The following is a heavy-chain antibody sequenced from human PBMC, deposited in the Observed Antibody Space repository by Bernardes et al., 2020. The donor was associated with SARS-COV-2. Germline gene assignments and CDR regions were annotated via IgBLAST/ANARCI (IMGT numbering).Heavy chain of an antibody. CDR3: ARVGEYSGYDLYFDY. CDR2: IKQDGSEK. J-gene: IGHJ4*02. D-gene: IGHD5-12*01. Sequence: GGSLRLSCAASGFTFSSYWMSWVRQAPGKGLEWVANIKQDGSEKYYVDSVKGRFTISRDNAKNSLYLQMNSLRAEDTAVYYCARVGEYSGYDLYFDYWGQGNLVTVSS. CDR1: GFTFSSYW. V-gene: IGHV3-7*03.